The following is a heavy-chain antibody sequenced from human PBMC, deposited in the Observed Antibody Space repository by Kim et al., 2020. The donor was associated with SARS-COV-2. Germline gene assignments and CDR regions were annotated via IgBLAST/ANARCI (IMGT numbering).Heavy chain of an antibody. V-gene: IGHV1-18*01. Sequence: ASVKVSCKASGYTFTSYGISWVRQAPGQGLEWMGWISAYNGNTNYAQKLQGRVTMTTDTSTSTAYMELRSLRSDDTAVYYCAREKVGVLGLRYYGMDVWGQGTTVTVSS. CDR2: ISAYNGNT. CDR3: AREKVGVLGLRYYGMDV. J-gene: IGHJ6*02. CDR1: GYTFTSYG. D-gene: IGHD2-8*01.